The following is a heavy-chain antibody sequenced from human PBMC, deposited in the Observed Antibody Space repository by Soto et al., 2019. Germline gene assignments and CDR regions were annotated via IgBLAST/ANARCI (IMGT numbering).Heavy chain of an antibody. CDR3: ARVTYYYRSGSYYFGY. CDR1: GFTVSSNY. CDR2: IYSGGST. V-gene: IGHV3-66*01. D-gene: IGHD3-10*01. J-gene: IGHJ4*02. Sequence: EVQLVESGGGLVQPGGSLRLSCAASGFTVSSNYMSWVRQAPGKGLEWVSVIYSGGSTYYADSVKGRFTISRDNSKNTLYLQMNSLRAEDTAVYYCARVTYYYRSGSYYFGYWGQGTLVTVSS.